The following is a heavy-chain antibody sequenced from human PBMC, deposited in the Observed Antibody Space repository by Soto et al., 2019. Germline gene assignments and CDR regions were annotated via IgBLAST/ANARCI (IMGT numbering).Heavy chain of an antibody. J-gene: IGHJ6*02. CDR3: ARDLWGYCGTDCYPMDV. CDR1: GVSISSSSFN. CDR2: IYYSGST. V-gene: IGHV4-39*07. Sequence: SGTLSLTCTGTGVSISSSSFNWGWIRQPPGKGLEWIGSIYYSGSTYYNPSLKSRVTISVDTSKNQFSLKLNSVTAADTAVYYCARDLWGYCGTDCYPMDVWGQGTTVTVSS. D-gene: IGHD2-21*02.